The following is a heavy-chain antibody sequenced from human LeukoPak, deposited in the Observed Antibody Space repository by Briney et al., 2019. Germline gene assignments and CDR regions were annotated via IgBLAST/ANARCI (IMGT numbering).Heavy chain of an antibody. Sequence: GGSLRLSCAASGHYWMHWVRHAPGKGLVWVSHVNSDGSWTSHADSVKGRFTISKDNAKNTVYLQMNNLRTEDTAVYYCVSFYETNWGRGTLVTVSS. V-gene: IGHV3-74*01. CDR3: VSFYETN. D-gene: IGHD2-2*01. CDR2: VNSDGSWT. CDR1: GHYW. J-gene: IGHJ4*02.